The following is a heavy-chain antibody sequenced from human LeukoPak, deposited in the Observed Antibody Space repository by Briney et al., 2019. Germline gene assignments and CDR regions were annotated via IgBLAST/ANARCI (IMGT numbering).Heavy chain of an antibody. CDR2: ISSSSSYI. J-gene: IGHJ6*02. CDR3: ARDRPYYGMDV. Sequence: GGSLRLSCAASGLTSSSYSMNWVRQAPGKGLEWVSSISSSSSYIYYADSVKGRFTISRDNAKNSLYLRMNSLRAEDTAVYYCARDRPYYGMDVWGQGTTVTVSS. CDR1: GLTSSSYS. V-gene: IGHV3-21*01.